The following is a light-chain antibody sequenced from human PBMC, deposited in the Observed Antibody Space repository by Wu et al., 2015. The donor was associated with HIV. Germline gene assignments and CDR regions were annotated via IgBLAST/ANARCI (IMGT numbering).Light chain of an antibody. V-gene: IGKV3-20*01. J-gene: IGKJ2*01. CDR3: QQYGSSPYT. CDR1: QSVNSDY. CDR2: GAS. Sequence: EIVMTQSPATLSVSPGERATLSCRASQSVNSDYLAWYQQKHGQAPRLLIYGASSRATGIPDRFSGSGSGTDFTLTISRLEPEDFAVYYCQQYGSSPYTFGQGTKLEIK.